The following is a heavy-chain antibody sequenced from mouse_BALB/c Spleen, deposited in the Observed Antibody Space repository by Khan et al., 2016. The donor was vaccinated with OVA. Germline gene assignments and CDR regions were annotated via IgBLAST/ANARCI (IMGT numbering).Heavy chain of an antibody. J-gene: IGHJ2*01. CDR3: ARKNGSDFDY. V-gene: IGHV1-20*02. D-gene: IGHD1-1*01. Sequence: VQLQQSGPELVKPGASVKISCKASGYSFTGYFMNWVMQSHGKSLEWIGRINPHIGETFYNQKFKGKAILTVDESSSTVHMELRSLASEDSAVYYCARKNGSDFDYWSQGTTLTVSS. CDR1: GYSFTGYF. CDR2: INPHIGET.